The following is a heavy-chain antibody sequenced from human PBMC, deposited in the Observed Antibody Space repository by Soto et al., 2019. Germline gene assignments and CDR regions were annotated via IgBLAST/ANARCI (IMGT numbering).Heavy chain of an antibody. CDR1: GGSISSGGYY. CDR3: ARDMSSGWRTGYFDY. D-gene: IGHD6-19*01. J-gene: IGHJ4*02. Sequence: TSETLSLTCTVSGGSISSGGYYWSWIRQHPGKGLEWIGYIYYSGSTYYNPSLKSRVTISVDTSKNQFSLKLSSVTAADTAVYYCARDMSSGWRTGYFDYWGQGTLVTVSS. V-gene: IGHV4-31*03. CDR2: IYYSGST.